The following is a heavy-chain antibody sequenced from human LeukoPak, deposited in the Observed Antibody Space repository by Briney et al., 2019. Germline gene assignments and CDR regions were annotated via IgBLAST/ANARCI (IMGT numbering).Heavy chain of an antibody. CDR3: ARGYVVVAAVFDY. Sequence: GGSLRLSCAASGFTFSNYNMNWVRQAPGKGLEWVSSISSSGSYIYYADSVKGRFTISRDNAKNSLYLQMNSLRAEDTAVYYCARGYVVVAAVFDYWGQGTLVTVS. CDR1: GFTFSNYN. D-gene: IGHD2-15*01. CDR2: ISSSGSYI. J-gene: IGHJ4*02. V-gene: IGHV3-21*01.